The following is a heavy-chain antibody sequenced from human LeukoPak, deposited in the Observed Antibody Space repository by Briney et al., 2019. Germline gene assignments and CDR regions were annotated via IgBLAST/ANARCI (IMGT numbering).Heavy chain of an antibody. V-gene: IGHV3-30*18. J-gene: IGHJ6*02. CDR1: GFTFSSYG. D-gene: IGHD3-10*01. CDR2: ISYDGSNN. Sequence: PGGSLRLSCAASGFTFSSYGMHWVRQAPGKGLEWVATISYDGSNNYYADSVKGRFTISRDNSKNTLYLQMNSLRAEDTAVYYCAKDIVAVARGVIRTYYYYGMDVWGQGTTVTVSS. CDR3: AKDIVAVARGVIRTYYYYGMDV.